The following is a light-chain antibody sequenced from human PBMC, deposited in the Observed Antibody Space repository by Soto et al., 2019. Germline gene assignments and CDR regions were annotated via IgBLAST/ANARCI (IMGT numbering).Light chain of an antibody. V-gene: IGLV2-14*01. CDR1: SSDVGAYNY. CDR3: NSYASGNARV. Sequence: QSALTQPASVSGSPGQSITISCTGTSSDVGAYNYVSWYQQHPGKAPKLMIFEVSNRPSGVSNRFSGSKSGNTASLTISGLQAEDEADYYCNSYASGNARVFGTGTKLTVL. CDR2: EVS. J-gene: IGLJ1*01.